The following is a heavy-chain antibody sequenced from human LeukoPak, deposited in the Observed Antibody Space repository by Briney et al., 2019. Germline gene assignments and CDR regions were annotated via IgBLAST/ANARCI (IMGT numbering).Heavy chain of an antibody. V-gene: IGHV3-30*02. Sequence: GGSLRLSCTASGFTFSTYDMHWVRQAPGKGLQWVTFIRYDGNSESYADSVKGRFIISRDDSKNTLYLQMNSLRAEDTALYFCAKDLTYTSQGGSDSWGQGTLVIVSS. CDR1: GFTFSTYD. CDR3: AKDLTYTSQGGSDS. J-gene: IGHJ4*02. CDR2: IRYDGNSE. D-gene: IGHD3-16*01.